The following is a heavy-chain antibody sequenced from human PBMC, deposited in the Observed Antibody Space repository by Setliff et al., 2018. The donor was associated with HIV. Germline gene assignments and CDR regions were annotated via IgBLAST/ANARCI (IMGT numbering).Heavy chain of an antibody. Sequence: ASVKVSCKASGGTFSSYGISWVRQAPGQGLEWMGWINPYNGNTNYAQKLLGRVTMTTDTSTTTAYMELRSLRSDDTAVYYCARTPARKGRGVYYFDYWGQGTLVTVSS. D-gene: IGHD1-26*01. J-gene: IGHJ4*02. CDR3: ARTPARKGRGVYYFDY. V-gene: IGHV1-18*01. CDR1: GGTFSSYG. CDR2: INPYNGNT.